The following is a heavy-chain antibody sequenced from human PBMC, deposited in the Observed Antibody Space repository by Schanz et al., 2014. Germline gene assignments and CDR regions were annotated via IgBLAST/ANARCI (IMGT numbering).Heavy chain of an antibody. CDR1: GYTFTTYA. D-gene: IGHD5-12*01. Sequence: QIQLVQSGPEVKKPGATVKVSCKASGYTFTTYAMRWVRQAPGQGLEWMGWISAYNGNTKYPQKLQGRGTMTTNTSASTAYMELSSLRSEDTAVYSCARGIGGYGANNCFDYWGQGTLVTVSS. V-gene: IGHV1-18*01. CDR2: ISAYNGNT. CDR3: ARGIGGYGANNCFDY. J-gene: IGHJ4*02.